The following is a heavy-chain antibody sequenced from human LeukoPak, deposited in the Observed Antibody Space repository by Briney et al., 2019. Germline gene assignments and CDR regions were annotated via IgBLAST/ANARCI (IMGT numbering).Heavy chain of an antibody. V-gene: IGHV1-69*04. CDR1: GGTFSSYA. CDR3: ARGRWEETYCSGDCYSDFDY. D-gene: IGHD2-21*02. CDR2: IIPILGIA. J-gene: IGHJ4*02. Sequence: ASVKVSCKASGGTFSSYAISWVRQAPGQGLEWMGRIIPILGIANYAQKFQGRVTITADKSTSTAYMELSSLRSEDTAVYYCARGRWEETYCSGDCYSDFDYWGQGTLVTVSS.